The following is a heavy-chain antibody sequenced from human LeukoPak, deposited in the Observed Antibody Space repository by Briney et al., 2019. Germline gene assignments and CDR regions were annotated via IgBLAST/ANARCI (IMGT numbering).Heavy chain of an antibody. V-gene: IGHV3-23*01. CDR1: GFTFNNYA. CDR2: IGFGDDSA. J-gene: IGHJ4*02. CDR3: ARSIDIDY. D-gene: IGHD2-21*01. Sequence: TGGSLRLSCAASGFTFNNYAMSWVRQAPGKGLEWVSTIGFGDDSAYYADSVKGRFTISRDTAKNSLYLQMNSLRAEDTAVYYCARSIDIDYWGQGTLVTVSS.